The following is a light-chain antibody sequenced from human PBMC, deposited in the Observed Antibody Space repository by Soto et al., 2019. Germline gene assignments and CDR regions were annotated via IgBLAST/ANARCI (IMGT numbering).Light chain of an antibody. CDR1: SRHSSYS. CDR2: LERSGSY. J-gene: IGLJ2*01. Sequence: QPVLTQSSSASASLGSSVKLTCTLSSRHSSYSIAWHQQQPGKAPRYLMRLERSGSYNKGSGVPDRFSGSSSGADRYLTISNLQSEDEADYYCETWDSSTHKVFGGGTKVTVL. V-gene: IGLV4-60*03. CDR3: ETWDSSTHKV.